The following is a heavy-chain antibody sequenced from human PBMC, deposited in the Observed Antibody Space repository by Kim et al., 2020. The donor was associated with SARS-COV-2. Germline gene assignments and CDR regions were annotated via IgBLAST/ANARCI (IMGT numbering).Heavy chain of an antibody. Sequence: GSGATIYSQKFQGRATFTTDTSASTAYMELSFLRSEDSAVYYCLGGYYFDYWGQGTLVTVSS. CDR3: LGGYYFDY. CDR2: GSGAT. J-gene: IGHJ4*02. V-gene: IGHV1-3*01. D-gene: IGHD2-15*01.